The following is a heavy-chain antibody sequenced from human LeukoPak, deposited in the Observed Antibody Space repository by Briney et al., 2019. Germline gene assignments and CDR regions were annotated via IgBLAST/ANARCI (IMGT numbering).Heavy chain of an antibody. CDR3: AREDLVRGVHSYYYYGMNV. J-gene: IGHJ6*02. V-gene: IGHV3-66*01. Sequence: GGSLRLSCAASGFTVSSNYMSWVRQAPGKGLEWVSVIYRGGSTYYADSVKGRFTISRDNSKNTLYLQMNSLRAEDTAVYYCAREDLVRGVHSYYYYGMNVWGQGTTVTVS. D-gene: IGHD3-10*01. CDR1: GFTVSSNY. CDR2: IYRGGST.